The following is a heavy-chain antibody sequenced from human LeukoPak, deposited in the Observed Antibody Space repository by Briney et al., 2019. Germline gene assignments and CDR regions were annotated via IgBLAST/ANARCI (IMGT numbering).Heavy chain of an antibody. D-gene: IGHD1-14*01. J-gene: IGHJ6*03. V-gene: IGHV4-59*08. CDR1: GGSIGSYY. CDR3: ARLPPEPDYYYYYYMDV. Sequence: SETLSLTCTVSGGSIGSYYWSWIRQPPGKGLEWIGYIYYSGSTNYNPSLKSRVTISVDTSKNQFSLKLSSVTAADTAVYYCARLPPEPDYYYYYYMDVWGKGTTVTVSS. CDR2: IYYSGST.